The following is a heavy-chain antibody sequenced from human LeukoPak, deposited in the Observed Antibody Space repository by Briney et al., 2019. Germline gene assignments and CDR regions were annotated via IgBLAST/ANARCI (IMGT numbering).Heavy chain of an antibody. CDR2: INHSGST. CDR1: GASFSGYY. V-gene: IGHV4-34*01. J-gene: IGHJ6*03. CDR3: ARGRGDYRYYYYYYMDV. Sequence: SETLSLTCGVYGASFSGYYWSWIRQPPGKGLEWIGEINHSGSTNYNPSLKSRVTISIDTSKNQFSLKLSSVTAADTAVYYCARGRGDYRYYYYYYMDVWGKGTTVTVSS. D-gene: IGHD4-17*01.